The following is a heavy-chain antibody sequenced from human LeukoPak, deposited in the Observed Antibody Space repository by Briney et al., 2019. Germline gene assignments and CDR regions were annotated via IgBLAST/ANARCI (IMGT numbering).Heavy chain of an antibody. CDR2: IYYSGST. CDR1: GSSISSHY. D-gene: IGHD4-23*01. Sequence: SETLSFTCTVSGSSISSHYWSWIRQPPGKGLEWIGYIYYSGSTNYNPSLKSRVTISVDTSKNQFSLKLSSVTAADTAVYYCAREGGGNSPYFDYWGQGTLVTVSS. CDR3: AREGGGNSPYFDY. J-gene: IGHJ4*02. V-gene: IGHV4-59*11.